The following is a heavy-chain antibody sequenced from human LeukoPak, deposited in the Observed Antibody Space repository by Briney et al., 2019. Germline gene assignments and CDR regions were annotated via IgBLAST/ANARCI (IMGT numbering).Heavy chain of an antibody. V-gene: IGHV4-59*08. J-gene: IGHJ5*02. D-gene: IGHD6-13*01. CDR2: IYYSGST. Sequence: SETLSLTCIVSGGSISSYYWSWIRQPPGKGLEWIGYIYYSGSTNYNPSLKSRVTISVDTSKNQFSLKLSSVTAADTAVYYCARQAGIAAAGTITVPNWFDPWGQGTLVTVSS. CDR1: GGSISSYY. CDR3: ARQAGIAAAGTITVPNWFDP.